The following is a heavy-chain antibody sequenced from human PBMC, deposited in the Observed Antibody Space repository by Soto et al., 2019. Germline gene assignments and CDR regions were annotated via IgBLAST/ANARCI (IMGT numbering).Heavy chain of an antibody. D-gene: IGHD3-10*01. CDR3: ASEAAEVGSDY. J-gene: IGHJ4*02. V-gene: IGHV1-8*01. CDR2: MNPNSGNT. CDR1: GYTFTSYD. Sequence: QVQLVQSGAEVKKPGASVKVSCKASGYTFTSYDINWARQATGQGLEWMGWMNPNSGNTGYAQKFKGRVSITRNTAISTAYMDLSSLGSEETALYYCASEAAEVGSDYWGQGAMVTFSS.